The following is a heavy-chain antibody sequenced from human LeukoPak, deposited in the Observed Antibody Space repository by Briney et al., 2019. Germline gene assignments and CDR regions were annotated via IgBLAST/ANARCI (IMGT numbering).Heavy chain of an antibody. D-gene: IGHD6-6*01. V-gene: IGHV4-39*07. J-gene: IGHJ4*02. Sequence: NPSETLSLTCTVSGGSISSSSYYWGWIRQPPGKGLEWIGSIYYSGSTYYNPSLKSRVTISVDTSKNQFSLKLSSVTAADTAVYYCARDRHSSSSFQTHWGQGTLVTVSS. CDR1: GGSISSSSYY. CDR3: ARDRHSSSSFQTH. CDR2: IYYSGST.